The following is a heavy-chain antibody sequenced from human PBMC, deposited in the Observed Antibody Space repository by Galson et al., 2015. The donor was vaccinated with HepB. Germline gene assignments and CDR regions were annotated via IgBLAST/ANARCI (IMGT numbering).Heavy chain of an antibody. J-gene: IGHJ4*02. D-gene: IGHD6-13*01. CDR1: GGTFSSYT. V-gene: IGHV1-69*13. CDR2: IIPIFGTA. Sequence: SVKVSCKASGGTFSSYTISWVRQAPGQGLEWMGGIIPIFGTANYAQKFQGRVTITADESTSTAYMELSSLRSEDTAVYYCARVRATLGSSWYYFDYWGQGTLVTVSS. CDR3: ARVRATLGSSWYYFDY.